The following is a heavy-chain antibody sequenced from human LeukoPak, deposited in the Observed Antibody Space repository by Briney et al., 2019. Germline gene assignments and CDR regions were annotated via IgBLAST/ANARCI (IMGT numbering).Heavy chain of an antibody. CDR1: GFTFSSYA. D-gene: IGHD6-19*01. CDR3: AKPPGYSSGWYAFDY. CDR2: ISGSGGST. V-gene: IGHV3-23*01. J-gene: IGHJ4*02. Sequence: GGSLRLSCAGSGFTFSSYAMSWVRQAPGKGLEWVSAISGSGGSTYYADSVKGRFTISRDNSKNTLYLQMNSLRAEDTAVYYCAKPPGYSSGWYAFDYWGQGTLVTVSS.